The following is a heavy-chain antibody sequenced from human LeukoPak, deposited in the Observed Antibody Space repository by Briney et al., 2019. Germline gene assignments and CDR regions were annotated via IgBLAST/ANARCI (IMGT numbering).Heavy chain of an antibody. CDR1: VYTFTIYD. Sequence: GASVRVSCKASVYTFTIYDINWVRQATGQGVEWMGWMNPNSGNTGYTRKFQGRVTITRNTSIDTAYIELSSLRSEDTAVYYCARGTRIAVAGTSQRKKFDYWGQGTLVTVSS. CDR2: MNPNSGNT. V-gene: IGHV1-8*01. D-gene: IGHD6-19*01. J-gene: IGHJ4*02. CDR3: ARGTRIAVAGTSQRKKFDY.